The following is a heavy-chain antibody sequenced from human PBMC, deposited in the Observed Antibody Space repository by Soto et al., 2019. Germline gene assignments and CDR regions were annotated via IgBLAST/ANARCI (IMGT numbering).Heavy chain of an antibody. CDR1: GFTFSSYS. CDR3: ARDLGGLLVGANGY. CDR2: ISSSSSYI. D-gene: IGHD1-26*01. J-gene: IGHJ4*02. V-gene: IGHV3-21*01. Sequence: EVQLVESGGGLVKPGGSLRLSCAASGFTFSSYSMNWVRQAPGKGLEWVSSISSSSSYIYYADSVKGRFTISRDNAKNSLYLQMNSLRAEDTAVYYCARDLGGLLVGANGYWGQGTLVTVSS.